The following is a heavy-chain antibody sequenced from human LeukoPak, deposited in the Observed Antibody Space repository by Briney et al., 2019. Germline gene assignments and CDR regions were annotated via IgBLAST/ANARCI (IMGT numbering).Heavy chain of an antibody. D-gene: IGHD3-3*01. V-gene: IGHV3-21*04. J-gene: IGHJ4*02. CDR3: AKLARQIRFLEWLLYRPFDY. Sequence: GGSLRLSCAASGFTFSSYSMNWVRQAPGKGLEWVSSISSSSSYIYYADSVKGRFTVSRDNSKNTLYLQMNSLRAEDTAVYYCAKLARQIRFLEWLLYRPFDYWGQGTLVTVSS. CDR2: ISSSSSYI. CDR1: GFTFSSYS.